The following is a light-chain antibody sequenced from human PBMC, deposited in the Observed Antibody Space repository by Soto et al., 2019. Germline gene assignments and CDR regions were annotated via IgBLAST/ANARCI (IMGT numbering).Light chain of an antibody. V-gene: IGKV1-39*01. Sequence: IQITQSPSSLSASVGDRVTITCRAAQSVSTYLNWYQQRPGEAPKLLIYLASRLQSGVPSRFSGSGYETDFNLTISSLQPEDFATYYGQQTFSKFSFGQGTRLDI. CDR2: LAS. CDR1: QSVSTY. CDR3: QQTFSKFS. J-gene: IGKJ2*01.